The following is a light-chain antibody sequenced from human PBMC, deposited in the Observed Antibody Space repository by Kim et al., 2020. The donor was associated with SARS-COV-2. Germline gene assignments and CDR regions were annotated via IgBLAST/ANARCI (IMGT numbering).Light chain of an antibody. CDR3: LQYFKTPFT. V-gene: IGKV4-1*01. Sequence: DIVMTQSPDSLAVSLGERATINCKSSQRVLWSSNNNHLLTWYQQKPGQPPKVLIFWASTRESGVPDRFSASGSGTDFTLTISSVQAEDVAVYYCLQYFKTPFTFGQGTRLEI. CDR2: WAS. CDR1: QRVLWSSNNNHL. J-gene: IGKJ2*01.